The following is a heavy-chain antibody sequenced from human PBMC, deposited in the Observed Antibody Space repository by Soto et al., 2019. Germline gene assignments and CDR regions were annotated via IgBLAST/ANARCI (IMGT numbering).Heavy chain of an antibody. Sequence: VESLKVSCKGSGYSFTSYWISWVRQMPGKGLEWMGRIDPSDSYTNYSPSFQGHVTISADKSISTAYLQWSSLKASDIAMFYCAREDILTGPQRYWHQGPLVAVSS. J-gene: IGHJ4*02. V-gene: IGHV5-10-1*01. D-gene: IGHD3-9*01. CDR3: AREDILTGPQRY. CDR2: IDPSDSYT. CDR1: GYSFTSYW.